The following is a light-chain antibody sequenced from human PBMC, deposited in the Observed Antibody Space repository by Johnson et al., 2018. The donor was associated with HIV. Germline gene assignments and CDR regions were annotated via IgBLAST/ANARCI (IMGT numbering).Light chain of an antibody. CDR1: SSNIGNNY. CDR3: GTWDSSLCADI. CDR2: ESN. Sequence: QSVLTQSPSVSAAPGQKVTISCSGSSSNIGNNYVSWYQHLPGTAPKLLIYESNRRPSGIPDRFSGSKSGTSATLGITGLQTGAKAVYYCGTWDSSLCADICGPGTQVTVL. J-gene: IGLJ1*01. V-gene: IGLV1-51*02.